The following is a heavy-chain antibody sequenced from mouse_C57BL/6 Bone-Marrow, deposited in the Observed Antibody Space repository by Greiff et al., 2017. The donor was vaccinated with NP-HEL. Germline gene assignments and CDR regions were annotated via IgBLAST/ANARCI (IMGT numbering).Heavy chain of an antibody. CDR2: INPYNGDT. V-gene: IGHV1-20*01. D-gene: IGHD2-3*01. CDR3: ARREIDGYDYAMDY. Sequence: VQLKESGPELVKPGDSVKISCKASGYSFTGYFMNWVMQSHGKSLEWIGRINPYNGDTFYNQKFKGKATLTVDKSSSTAHMELRSLTSEDSAVYYCARREIDGYDYAMDYWGQGTSVTVSS. CDR1: GYSFTGYF. J-gene: IGHJ4*01.